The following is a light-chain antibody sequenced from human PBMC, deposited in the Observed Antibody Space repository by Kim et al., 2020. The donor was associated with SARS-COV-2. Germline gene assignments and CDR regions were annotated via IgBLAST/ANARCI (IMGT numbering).Light chain of an antibody. CDR3: NSRDNSGDHVV. J-gene: IGLJ2*01. CDR1: SLRSYY. V-gene: IGLV3-19*01. Sequence: SSELTQDPAVSVALGQTVRITCQGDSLRSYYATWYQQKPGQAPILVIYGKNHRPSGIPDRFSGSSSGNTASLTVTGAQAGDEADYYCNSRDNSGDHVVFG. CDR2: GKN.